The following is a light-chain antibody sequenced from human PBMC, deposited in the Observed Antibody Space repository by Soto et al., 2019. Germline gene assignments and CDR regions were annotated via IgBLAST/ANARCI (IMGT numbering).Light chain of an antibody. CDR1: SSDIGSYNL. CDR3: FSYTASDMWV. J-gene: IGLJ3*02. CDR2: AVT. V-gene: IGLV2-14*02. Sequence: QSALTQPASVSGSPGQSITISCTGTSSDIGSYNLVSWYQQYPGKAPKFIISAVTYRPSGVPDRFSGSKSGNTASLTISGLQTEDEADYYCFSYTASDMWVFGGGTKLTVL.